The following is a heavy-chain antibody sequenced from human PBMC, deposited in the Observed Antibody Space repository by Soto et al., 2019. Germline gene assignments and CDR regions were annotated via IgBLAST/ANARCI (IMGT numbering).Heavy chain of an antibody. V-gene: IGHV3-53*01. CDR1: GFTVNNQ. CDR2: IYSGGST. Sequence: EMQLVESGGKLIQAGGSLRLSCAVSGFTVNNQMSWVRQAPGHGLEWVAGIYSGGSTYYGDCAKGRFTISRDSSKNMLYLQMDSLRGDDTSVYDCVTWYSYGYLWGQGTLVTVSS. CDR3: VTWYSYGYL. J-gene: IGHJ5*02. D-gene: IGHD5-18*01.